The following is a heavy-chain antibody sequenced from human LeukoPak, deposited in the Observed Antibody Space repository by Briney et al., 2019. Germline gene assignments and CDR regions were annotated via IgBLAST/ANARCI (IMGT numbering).Heavy chain of an antibody. CDR3: ARDLTGTAQLGYFDY. CDR1: GYTFTSYG. J-gene: IGHJ4*02. Sequence: GASVTVSCKASGYTFTSYGISWVRQAPGQGLEWVGWISAYNGNTNYAQKLQGRVTMTTDTSTSTAYIELRSLRSDDTAVYYCARDLTGTAQLGYFDYWGQGTLVTVSS. D-gene: IGHD1-1*01. CDR2: ISAYNGNT. V-gene: IGHV1-18*01.